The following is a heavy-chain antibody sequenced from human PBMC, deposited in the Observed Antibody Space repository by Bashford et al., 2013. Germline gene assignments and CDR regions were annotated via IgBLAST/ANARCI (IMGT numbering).Heavy chain of an antibody. Sequence: VRQAPGKGLEWVSVIYSGGSTYYADSVKGRFTISRDNSKNTLYLQMNSLRAEDTAVYYCARDRGDSSGYYYDYWGQGTLVTVSS. V-gene: IGHV3-53*01. J-gene: IGHJ4*02. CDR3: ARDRGDSSGYYYDY. D-gene: IGHD3-22*01. CDR2: IYSGGST.